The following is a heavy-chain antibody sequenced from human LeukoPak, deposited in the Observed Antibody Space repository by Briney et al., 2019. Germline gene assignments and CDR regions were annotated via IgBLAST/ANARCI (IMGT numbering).Heavy chain of an antibody. J-gene: IGHJ5*02. D-gene: IGHD3-22*01. Sequence: SETLSLTCTVSGGSISSGGYYWSWIRQHPGKGLEWIGYIYYSGSTYYNPSLKSRVTVSVDTSKNQFSLKLSSVTAADTAVYYCARGSDYYDSSGYHRGWFDPWGQGTLVTVSS. CDR1: GGSISSGGYY. CDR3: ARGSDYYDSSGYHRGWFDP. V-gene: IGHV4-31*03. CDR2: IYYSGST.